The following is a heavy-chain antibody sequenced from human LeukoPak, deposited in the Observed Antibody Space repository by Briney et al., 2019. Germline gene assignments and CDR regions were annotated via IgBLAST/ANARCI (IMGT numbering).Heavy chain of an antibody. D-gene: IGHD4-17*01. CDR1: GYTFTSYY. Sequence: SVKVSCKASGYTFTSYYMHWVRQAPVQGLEWMGRIIPILGIANYAQKFQGRVTITADKSTSTAYMELSSLRSEDTAVYYCASTGIYGDSTKYFQHWGQGTLVTVSS. V-gene: IGHV1-69*02. CDR2: IIPILGIA. CDR3: ASTGIYGDSTKYFQH. J-gene: IGHJ1*01.